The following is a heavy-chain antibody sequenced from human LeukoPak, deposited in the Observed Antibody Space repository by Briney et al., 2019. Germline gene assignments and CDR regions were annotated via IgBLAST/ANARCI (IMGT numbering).Heavy chain of an antibody. D-gene: IGHD2-21*02. J-gene: IGHJ3*02. V-gene: IGHV1-2*04. CDR1: GYTFTGYY. CDR3: ARDCEELGGDCYYSPGDAFDI. CDR2: INPNSGGT. Sequence: GASVKVSCKASGYTFTGYYMHWVRQAPGQGLEWMGWINPNSGGTNYVQKFQGWVTMTRDTSISTAYMELSRLRSDDTAVYYCARDCEELGGDCYYSPGDAFDIWGQGTMVTVSS.